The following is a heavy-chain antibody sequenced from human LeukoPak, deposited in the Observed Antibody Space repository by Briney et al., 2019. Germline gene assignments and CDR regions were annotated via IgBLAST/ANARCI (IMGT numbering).Heavy chain of an antibody. CDR1: GFTVSTYW. D-gene: IGHD3-16*01. CDR2: IDSDGSIT. Sequence: SGGSLRLSCAASGFTVSTYWMYWVRQAPGKGLVWVSRIDSDGSITTYADSVKGRFTISRDNAKNTVYLQMNSLRDEDTAVYYCGREFYYDGVDYYFDYWGQGTLVTVSS. V-gene: IGHV3-74*01. CDR3: GREFYYDGVDYYFDY. J-gene: IGHJ4*02.